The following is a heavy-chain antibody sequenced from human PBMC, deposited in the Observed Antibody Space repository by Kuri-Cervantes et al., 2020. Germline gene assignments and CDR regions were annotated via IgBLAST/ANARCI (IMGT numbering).Heavy chain of an antibody. J-gene: IGHJ4*02. CDR1: GFTFGSYV. Sequence: GGSLRLSCAASGFTFGSYVMTWVRQAPGKGLEWVSAISGSGGNTYYADSVKGRFTISRDNAKNSLYLQMNSLRAEDTAVYYCARDLSSGPPFDYWGQGTLVTVSS. CDR2: ISGSGGNT. D-gene: IGHD3-22*01. CDR3: ARDLSSGPPFDY. V-gene: IGHV3-21*03.